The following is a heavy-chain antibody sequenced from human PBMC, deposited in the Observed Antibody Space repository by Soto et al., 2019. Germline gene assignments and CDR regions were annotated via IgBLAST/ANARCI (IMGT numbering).Heavy chain of an antibody. D-gene: IGHD6-6*01. CDR2: ISSSSSTI. J-gene: IGHJ5*02. Sequence: EVQLVESGGGLVQPGGSLRLSCAASGFTFSSYSMNWVRQAPGKGLEWVSYISSSSSTIYYADSVKGRFTISRDNAKNSLYLQMNSLRDEDTAVYYCASLEKYSSFSWFDPWGQGTLVTVSS. V-gene: IGHV3-48*02. CDR1: GFTFSSYS. CDR3: ASLEKYSSFSWFDP.